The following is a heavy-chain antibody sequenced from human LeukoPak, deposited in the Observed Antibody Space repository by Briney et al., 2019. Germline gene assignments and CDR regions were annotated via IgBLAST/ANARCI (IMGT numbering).Heavy chain of an antibody. CDR2: IYYSGST. D-gene: IGHD6-19*01. CDR3: ARRRRIAVAGLGGYFDY. J-gene: IGHJ4*02. CDR1: GGSNSISSYL. V-gene: IGHV4-39*01. Sequence: AAETLSLICTVSGGSNSISSYLWGRIRRPPGKGLEWNGSIYYSGSTYYNPSLKSRVTISVDTSKNQYSLKLSSVTAADTAVYYCARRRRIAVAGLGGYFDYWGRGTLVTVSS.